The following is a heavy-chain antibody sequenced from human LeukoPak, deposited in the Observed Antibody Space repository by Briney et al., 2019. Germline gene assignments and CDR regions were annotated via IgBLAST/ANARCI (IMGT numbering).Heavy chain of an antibody. V-gene: IGHV3-21*01. J-gene: IGHJ4*02. CDR3: ARESTMVRGALDY. D-gene: IGHD3-10*01. CDR2: ISSRSSYI. Sequence: GESLRLSCAASGFTFSSYSMNWVRQAPVKGLEWVSSISSRSSYIYYADSVKGLFTISRDNAKNSLYLQMNSLRAEDTAVYYCARESTMVRGALDYWGQGTLVTVSS. CDR1: GFTFSSYS.